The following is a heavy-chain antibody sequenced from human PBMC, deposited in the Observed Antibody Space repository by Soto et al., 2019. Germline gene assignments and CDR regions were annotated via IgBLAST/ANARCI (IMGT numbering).Heavy chain of an antibody. Sequence: QVQLVQSGAEVKKPGASVKVSCKASGYTFTNNDVSWVRQATGQGLEWMGWMNPGSGDTGYAQKFQGRVTMTRDISIAAAYMEPNSLTSEDTAIYDGARMESFASLNWFDPWVQGTLVTVAS. V-gene: IGHV1-8*02. D-gene: IGHD3-16*02. CDR3: ARMESFASLNWFDP. CDR2: MNPGSGDT. J-gene: IGHJ5*02. CDR1: GYTFTNND.